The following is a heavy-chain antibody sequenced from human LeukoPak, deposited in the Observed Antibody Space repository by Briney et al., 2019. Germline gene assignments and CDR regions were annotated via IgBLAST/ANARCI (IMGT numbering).Heavy chain of an antibody. CDR3: ACTAYYDTPRVNDY. J-gene: IGHJ4*02. D-gene: IGHD3-16*01. CDR2: IYYSGST. CDR1: GGSISSSSYY. Sequence: SETLSLTCTVSGGSISSSSYYWGWIRQPPGKGLEWIGSIYYSGSTYYNPSLKSRVTISVDTSKNQFSLKLSSVTAADTAVFYCACTAYYDTPRVNDYWGQGTLVTVSS. V-gene: IGHV4-39*07.